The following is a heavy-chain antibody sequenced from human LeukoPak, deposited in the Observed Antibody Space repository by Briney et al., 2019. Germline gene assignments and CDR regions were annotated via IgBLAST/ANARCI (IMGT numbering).Heavy chain of an antibody. V-gene: IGHV4-61*02. CDR1: GGSISSSSYY. D-gene: IGHD6-19*01. CDR3: AGLHSVAGFQ. J-gene: IGHJ4*02. Sequence: SETLSLTCTVSGGSISSSSYYWSWIRQPAGKGLEWIGRFYISGSTNYNPSLKSRVTISVDTSKNQFSLKLDSVTAADTAMYYCAGLHSVAGFQWGQGTLVTVSS. CDR2: FYISGST.